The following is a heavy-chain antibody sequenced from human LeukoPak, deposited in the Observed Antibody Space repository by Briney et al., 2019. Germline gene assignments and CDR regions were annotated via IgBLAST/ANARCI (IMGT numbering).Heavy chain of an antibody. J-gene: IGHJ4*02. CDR3: VSAYGGLLDY. Sequence: PGASLRLSCAASGFTFSSYEMNWVRQTPGKGLEWVSYISGSDNTIYYADSVKGRFTISRDNTKNSLYMQMNSLRAEDTAVYYCVSAYGGLLDYWGQGTLVTVSS. CDR1: GFTFSSYE. V-gene: IGHV3-48*03. D-gene: IGHD3-16*01. CDR2: ISGSDNTI.